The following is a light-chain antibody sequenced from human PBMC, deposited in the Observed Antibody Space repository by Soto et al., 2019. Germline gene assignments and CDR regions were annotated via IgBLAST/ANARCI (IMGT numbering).Light chain of an antibody. CDR1: QDISSY. CDR2: AAS. V-gene: IGKV1-9*01. CDR3: QQLNSYPL. Sequence: IQVTQSPSSLSASVGDRVTITCRASQDISSYLAWYQQKPGKAPTLLIYAASTLQSGVPSRFSGSGSGTDFTLTISSLQPEDFATYYCQQLNSYPLFGGGTKVDIK. J-gene: IGKJ4*01.